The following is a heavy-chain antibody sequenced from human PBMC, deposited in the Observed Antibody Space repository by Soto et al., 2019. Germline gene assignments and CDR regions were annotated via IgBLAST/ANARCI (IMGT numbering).Heavy chain of an antibody. Sequence: SETLSLTCTVSGGSISSSSYYWGWIRQPPGKGLEWIGSIYYSRSTYYNPSLKSRVTISVDTSKNQFSLKLSSVTAADTSVDYCAGHRDIVVVQGWFDPWGQGTLVTVSS. D-gene: IGHD2-2*01. CDR1: GGSISSSSYY. CDR2: IYYSRST. CDR3: AGHRDIVVVQGWFDP. V-gene: IGHV4-39*01. J-gene: IGHJ5*02.